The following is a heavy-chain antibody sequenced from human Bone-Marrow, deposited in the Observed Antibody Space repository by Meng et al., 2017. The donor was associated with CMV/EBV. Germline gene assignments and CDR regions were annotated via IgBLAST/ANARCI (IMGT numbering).Heavy chain of an antibody. V-gene: IGHV3-21*01. CDR1: GFTFSSYS. Sequence: GESLKISCAASGFTFSSYSMNWVRQAPGKGLEWVSSISSSSSYIYYADSVKGRFTISRDNAKNSLYLQMNSLRAEDTAVYYCARTTSHCFGYWGQGTLVTVYS. D-gene: IGHD2-2*01. CDR2: ISSSSSYI. J-gene: IGHJ4*02. CDR3: ARTTSHCFGY.